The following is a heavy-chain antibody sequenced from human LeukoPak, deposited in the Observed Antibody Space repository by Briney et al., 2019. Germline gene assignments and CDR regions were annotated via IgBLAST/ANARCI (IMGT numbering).Heavy chain of an antibody. CDR2: ISGSGGST. Sequence: PRGSLRLSCAASGFTFSSYAMSWVRQAPGKGLEWVSAISGSGGSTYYADSVKGRFTISRDNSKNTLYLQMNSLRAEDTAVYYCAKGIGKVTRFDYWGQGTLVTVSS. J-gene: IGHJ4*02. CDR1: GFTFSSYA. CDR3: AKGIGKVTRFDY. V-gene: IGHV3-23*01. D-gene: IGHD2-15*01.